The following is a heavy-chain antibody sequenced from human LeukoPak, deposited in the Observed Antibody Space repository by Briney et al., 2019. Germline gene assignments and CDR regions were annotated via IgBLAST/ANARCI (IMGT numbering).Heavy chain of an antibody. CDR3: ARSGSGNEYYYYYYMDV. Sequence: GGSLRLSCAASGFSFSSYSMNWVRQAPGKGLEWVSYISSSSSTIYYADSVKGRFTISRDNAKNSLYLQMNSLRAEDTAVYYCARSGSGNEYYYYYYMDVWGKGTTVTVSS. V-gene: IGHV3-48*01. CDR2: ISSSSSTI. D-gene: IGHD3-10*01. J-gene: IGHJ6*03. CDR1: GFSFSSYS.